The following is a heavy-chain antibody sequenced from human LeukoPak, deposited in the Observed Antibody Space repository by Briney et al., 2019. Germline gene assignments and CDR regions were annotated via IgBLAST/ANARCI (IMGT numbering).Heavy chain of an antibody. CDR1: GFTFSSYA. CDR2: ISNSGDNT. Sequence: GGSLRLSCAASGFTFSSYAMSWVRQAPGKGLEWVSGISNSGDNTYYADFVKGRLTISRDNSKNTLYLQIYSLRAEDTALYYCAMDPGDMDTFDYWGQGTLVTVSS. J-gene: IGHJ4*02. CDR3: AMDPGDMDTFDY. D-gene: IGHD5-18*01. V-gene: IGHV3-23*01.